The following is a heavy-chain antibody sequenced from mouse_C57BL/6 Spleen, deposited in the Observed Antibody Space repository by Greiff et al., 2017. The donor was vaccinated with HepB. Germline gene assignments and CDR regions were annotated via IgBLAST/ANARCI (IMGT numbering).Heavy chain of an antibody. CDR1: GYTFTSYG. CDR3: ARRTYYYGSSYYAMDY. V-gene: IGHV1-81*01. J-gene: IGHJ4*01. CDR2: IYPRSGNT. D-gene: IGHD1-1*01. Sequence: QVQLQQSGAELARPGASVKLSCKASGYTFTSYGISWVKQRTGQGLEWIGEIYPRSGNTYYNEKFKGKATLTADKSSSTAYMELRSLTSEDSAVYFCARRTYYYGSSYYAMDYWGQGTSVTVSS.